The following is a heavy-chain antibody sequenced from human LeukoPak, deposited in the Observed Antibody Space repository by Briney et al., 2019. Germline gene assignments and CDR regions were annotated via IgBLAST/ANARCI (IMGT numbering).Heavy chain of an antibody. D-gene: IGHD3-3*01. CDR1: GNSLSELS. Sequence: ASVKVSCKVSGNSLSELSIQWVRQAPGKGLECMGGFDPEEAKMVYAQNFQGRVTMTEDTSTQTAYMELSGLTSDDTAVYYCTTRSGDFWSGFVNWGQGTPATVSS. CDR3: TTRSGDFWSGFVN. J-gene: IGHJ4*02. V-gene: IGHV1-24*01. CDR2: FDPEEAKM.